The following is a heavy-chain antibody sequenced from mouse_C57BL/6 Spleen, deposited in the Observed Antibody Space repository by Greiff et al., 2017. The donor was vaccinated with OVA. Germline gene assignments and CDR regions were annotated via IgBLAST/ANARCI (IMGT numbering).Heavy chain of an antibody. CDR1: GFTFSSYT. Sequence: EVQLVESGGGLVKPGGSLKLSCAASGFTFSSYTMSWVRQTPEKRLEWVATISGGGGNTYYPDSVKGRFTISRDNAKNTLYLQMSSLRSEDTALYYCARHGPLYYGSSYEYFDVWGTGTTVTVSS. J-gene: IGHJ1*03. CDR3: ARHGPLYYGSSYEYFDV. V-gene: IGHV5-9*01. D-gene: IGHD1-1*01. CDR2: ISGGGGNT.